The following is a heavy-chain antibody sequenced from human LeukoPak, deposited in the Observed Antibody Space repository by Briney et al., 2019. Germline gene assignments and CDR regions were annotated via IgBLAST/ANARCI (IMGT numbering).Heavy chain of an antibody. V-gene: IGHV3-53*01. Sequence: WRSPRPSSAASGFSARGEPMSCVRQAPGKGLEWVSIIHYDGKIRYAGSVGGRFTIYRDDSENTLFLQMNSLRVDDTAVYFCASGDGYLQPYWGQGTLVTVSS. D-gene: IGHD2-21*01. CDR3: ASGDGYLQPY. CDR2: IHYDGKI. J-gene: IGHJ4*02. CDR1: GFSARGEP.